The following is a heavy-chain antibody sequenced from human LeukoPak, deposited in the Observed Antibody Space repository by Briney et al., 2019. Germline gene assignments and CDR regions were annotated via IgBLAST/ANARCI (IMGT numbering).Heavy chain of an antibody. Sequence: SETLSLTCTVSGGSISSGSYYWSWIRQPAGKGLEWIGRIYTSGSTNYNPSLKSRVTISVDTSKIQFSLKLSSVTPADTAVYYCARGPSRSWYVFDYWGQGTLVTVSS. CDR3: ARGPSRSWYVFDY. D-gene: IGHD6-13*01. CDR2: IYTSGST. V-gene: IGHV4-61*02. J-gene: IGHJ4*02. CDR1: GGSISSGSYY.